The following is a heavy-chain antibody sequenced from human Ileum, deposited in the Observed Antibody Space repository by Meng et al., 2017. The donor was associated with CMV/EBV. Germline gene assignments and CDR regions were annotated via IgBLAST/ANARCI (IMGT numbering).Heavy chain of an antibody. CDR3: ARGVCTSCYGAGFDS. Sequence: ASVKVSCKASGYTFTGYYMHWVRQAPGQGPEWMGWIHPNSGATYYAQKFQGRVTMTRDTSISTAYMELSTLRSDDTAVYYCARGVCTSCYGAGFDSWGQGTLVTVSS. D-gene: IGHD2-2*01. V-gene: IGHV1-2*02. J-gene: IGHJ4*02. CDR2: IHPNSGAT. CDR1: GYTFTGYY.